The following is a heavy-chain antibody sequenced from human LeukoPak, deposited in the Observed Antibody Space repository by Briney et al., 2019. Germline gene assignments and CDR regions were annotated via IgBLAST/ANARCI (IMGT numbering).Heavy chain of an antibody. CDR3: ARAGFYDSSHAFDI. CDR1: GYTFTSYN. D-gene: IGHD5/OR15-5a*01. Sequence: ASVKVSCKASGYTFTSYNINWVRQATGQGLEWMGWMNPNSGNTGYAQKFQGRVTMTRNTSISTAYMELSSLRSEDTAVYYCARAGFYDSSHAFDIWGQGTMVTVSS. CDR2: MNPNSGNT. J-gene: IGHJ3*02. V-gene: IGHV1-8*01.